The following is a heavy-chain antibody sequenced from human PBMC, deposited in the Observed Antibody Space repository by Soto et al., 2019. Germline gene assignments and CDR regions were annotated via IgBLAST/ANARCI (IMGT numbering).Heavy chain of an antibody. J-gene: IGHJ4*02. D-gene: IGHD3-16*02. CDR3: ARDRHTAYFDY. CDR2: IYYSGST. V-gene: IGHV4-30-4*08. Sequence: TLSLTCTVSGGSISSGGYYWTWIRQHPGKGLEWIGYIYYSGSTYYNPSLKSRVTISVDTSKNQFSLKLSSVTAADTAVYYCARDRHTAYFDYWGQGTLVTVSS. CDR1: GGSISSGGYY.